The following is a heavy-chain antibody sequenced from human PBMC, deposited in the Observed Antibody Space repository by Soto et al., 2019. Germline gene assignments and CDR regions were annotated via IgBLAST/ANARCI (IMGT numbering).Heavy chain of an antibody. Sequence: QVPLQESGPGLVKPSETLSLTCTVSGDSMSPFYWNWIRQSPTKGLEWIGYIYYSGNTNYNPSLMSRVAISVDTSKNQFYLKLDSVTAADTAVYYFARGVYDYWSGYYAGSGLDVWGQGTTVTVSS. CDR3: ARGVYDYWSGYYAGSGLDV. CDR2: IYYSGNT. V-gene: IGHV4-59*13. J-gene: IGHJ6*02. CDR1: GDSMSPFY. D-gene: IGHD3-3*01.